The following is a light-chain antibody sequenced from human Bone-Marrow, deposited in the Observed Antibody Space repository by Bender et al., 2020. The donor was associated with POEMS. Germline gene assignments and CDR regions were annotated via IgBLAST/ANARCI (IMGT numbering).Light chain of an antibody. CDR1: STDIGGYKF. Sequence: QSALTQPPSASGSPGQSVTISCTGSSTDIGGYKFVSWYQQYSGKAPKVMIYEVSKRPSWVPDRFSASKSGNTASLTVSGLQAEDEADYYCSSYAGSNNFVFGGGTRLTVL. CDR2: EVS. J-gene: IGLJ3*02. CDR3: SSYAGSNNFV. V-gene: IGLV2-8*01.